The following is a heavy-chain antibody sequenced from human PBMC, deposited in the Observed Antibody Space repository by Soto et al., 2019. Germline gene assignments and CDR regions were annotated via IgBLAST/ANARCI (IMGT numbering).Heavy chain of an antibody. V-gene: IGHV4-31*03. J-gene: IGHJ6*02. CDR2: LYYSGST. CDR1: GGSISSGGYY. CDR3: ARDRLGKVSGYYYGMDV. Sequence: QVQLQESGPGLVKPSQTLSLTCTVSGGSISSGGYYWSWIRQHPGKGLEWLGYLYYSGSTYYNPSVKVRVSISVEASKNPFSRKLSSVTAADTAVYYWARDRLGKVSGYYYGMDVWGRRSTLTVSS. D-gene: IGHD3-10*01.